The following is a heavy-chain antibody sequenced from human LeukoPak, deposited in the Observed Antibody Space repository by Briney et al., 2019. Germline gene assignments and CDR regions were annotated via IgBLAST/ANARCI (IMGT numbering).Heavy chain of an antibody. CDR1: GGSISSYY. CDR3: AREDGGFDY. Sequence: PSETLSLTCTVSGGSISSYYWSWIRQPPGKGLEWIGYIYYSGSTNYNPSLKSRVTISVDTSKNQFSLKLSSVTAADTAVYYCAREDGGFDYWGQGTLVTVSS. V-gene: IGHV4-59*01. J-gene: IGHJ4*02. D-gene: IGHD2-15*01. CDR2: IYYSGST.